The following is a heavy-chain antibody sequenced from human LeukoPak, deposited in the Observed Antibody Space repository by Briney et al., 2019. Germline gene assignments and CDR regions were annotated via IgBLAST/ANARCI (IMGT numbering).Heavy chain of an antibody. CDR3: ASQNYGGNTVDY. J-gene: IGHJ4*02. Sequence: SQTLSLTCTVSGGSISSGGYYWSWIRQPPGKGLEWIGYIYYSGSTYYNPSLKSRVTISVDTSKNQFSLKLSSVTAADTAVYFCASQNYGGNTVDYWGQGTLVTVSS. V-gene: IGHV4-31*03. CDR2: IYYSGST. CDR1: GGSISSGGYY. D-gene: IGHD4-23*01.